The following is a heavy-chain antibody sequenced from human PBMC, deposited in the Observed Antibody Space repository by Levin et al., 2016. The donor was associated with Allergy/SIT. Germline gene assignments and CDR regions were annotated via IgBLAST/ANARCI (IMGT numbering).Heavy chain of an antibody. V-gene: IGHV3-30*18. J-gene: IGHJ4*02. CDR3: ANDLIAARGN. CDR2: ISYDGSNK. Sequence: GESLKISCAASGFTFDDYGMSWVRQAPGKGLEWVAVISYDGSNKYYADSVKGRFTISRDNSKNTLYLQMNSLRAEDTAVYYCANDLIAARGNWGQGTLVTVSS. CDR1: GFTFDDYG. D-gene: IGHD6-13*01.